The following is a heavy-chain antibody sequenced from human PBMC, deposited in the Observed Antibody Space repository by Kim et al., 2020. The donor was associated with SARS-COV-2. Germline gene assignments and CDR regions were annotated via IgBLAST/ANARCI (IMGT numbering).Heavy chain of an antibody. CDR2: IYYSGST. V-gene: IGHV4-59*01. CDR3: AGSARWLHEYYFDY. D-gene: IGHD3-22*01. Sequence: SETLSLTCTVSGGSISSYYWSWIRQPPGKGLEWIGYIYYSGSTNYNPSLKSGVTISVDTSTNHSSLMLSSVTAADTAVYYCAGSARWLHEYYFDYWGQGT. CDR1: GGSISSYY. J-gene: IGHJ4*02.